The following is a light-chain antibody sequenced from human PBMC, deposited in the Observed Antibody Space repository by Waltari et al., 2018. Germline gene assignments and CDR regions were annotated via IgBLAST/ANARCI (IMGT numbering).Light chain of an antibody. J-gene: IGLJ1*01. CDR2: EVS. Sequence: QSALTQPAPVSGSPGQSITFSCTGTGSDVGVYDYVSWYQQHPGKVPKLMIYEVSKRPSGVSNRFSGSKSGNTASLTISGLQAEDEADYYCLSYTSSSTYVFGTGTKVTVL. CDR1: GSDVGVYDY. V-gene: IGLV2-14*01. CDR3: LSYTSSSTYV.